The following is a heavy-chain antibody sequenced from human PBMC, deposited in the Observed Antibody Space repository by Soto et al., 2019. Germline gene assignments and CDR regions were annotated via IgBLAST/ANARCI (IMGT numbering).Heavy chain of an antibody. J-gene: IGHJ5*02. CDR3: ARFWVAAASNWFDP. D-gene: IGHD6-13*01. CDR2: IYYSGST. V-gene: IGHV4-31*03. CDR1: GGSISSGGYY. Sequence: SETLSLTCTVSGGSISSGGYYWSWIRQHPGKGLEWIGYIYYSGSTYYNPSLKSRVTISVDTSKNQFSLKLSSVTAADTAVYYCARFWVAAASNWFDPWGQGTLVTVSS.